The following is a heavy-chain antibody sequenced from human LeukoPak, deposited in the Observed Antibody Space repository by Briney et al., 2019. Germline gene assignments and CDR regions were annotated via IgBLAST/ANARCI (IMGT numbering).Heavy chain of an antibody. V-gene: IGHV3-66*01. Sequence: PGGSLRLSCAASGFTVSSNYMSWVRQAPGKGLEWVSVIYSGGSTYYADSVKGRFTISRDNSKHTVSLQMNSLRGEDTAVYYCAKDAAWGRYKDWGQGTLVTVSS. CDR2: IYSGGST. J-gene: IGHJ1*01. CDR3: AKDAAWGRYKD. D-gene: IGHD3-16*01. CDR1: GFTVSSNY.